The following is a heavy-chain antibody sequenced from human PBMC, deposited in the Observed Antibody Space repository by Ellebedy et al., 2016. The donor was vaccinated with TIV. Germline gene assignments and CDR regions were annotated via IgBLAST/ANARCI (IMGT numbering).Heavy chain of an antibody. CDR1: GGSISSGGYS. CDR3: ARDLGGESSGWQPTYYFDY. CDR2: IYTSGST. D-gene: IGHD6-19*01. V-gene: IGHV4-61*02. Sequence: LRLXXAVSGGSISSGGYSWSWIRQPAGKGLEWIGRIYTSGSTNYNPSLKSRVTMSVDTSKNQFSLKLSSVTAADTAVYYCARDLGGESSGWQPTYYFDYWGQGTLVTVSS. J-gene: IGHJ4*02.